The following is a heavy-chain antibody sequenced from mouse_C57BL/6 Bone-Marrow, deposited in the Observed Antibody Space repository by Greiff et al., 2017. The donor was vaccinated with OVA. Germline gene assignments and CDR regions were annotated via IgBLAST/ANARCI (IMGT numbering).Heavy chain of an antibody. CDR2: IDPEDGET. CDR3: ASPPITTVRLDYFDY. Sequence: VQLKESGAELVKPGASVKLSCTASGFNIKDYYMHWVKQRTEQGLEWIGRIDPEDGETKYAPKFQGKATITADTSSNTAYLQLSSLTSEDTAVYYCASPPITTVRLDYFDYWGQGTTLTVSS. D-gene: IGHD1-1*01. CDR1: GFNIKDYY. J-gene: IGHJ2*01. V-gene: IGHV14-2*01.